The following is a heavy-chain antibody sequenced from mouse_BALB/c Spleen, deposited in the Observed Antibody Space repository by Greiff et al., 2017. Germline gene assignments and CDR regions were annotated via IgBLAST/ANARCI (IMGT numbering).Heavy chain of an antibody. D-gene: IGHD2-1*01. CDR3: ARTGAYGNYAFWDFDV. J-gene: IGHJ1*01. Sequence: QVQLKQSGAELMKPGASVKISCKATGYTFSSYWIEWVKQRPGHGLEWIGEILPGSGSTNYNEKFKGKATFTADTSSNTAYMQLSSLTSEDSAVYYCARTGAYGNYAFWDFDVWGAGTTVTVSS. V-gene: IGHV1-9*01. CDR2: ILPGSGST. CDR1: GYTFSSYW.